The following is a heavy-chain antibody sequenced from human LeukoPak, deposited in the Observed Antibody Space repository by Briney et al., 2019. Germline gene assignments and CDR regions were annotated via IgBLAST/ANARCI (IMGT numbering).Heavy chain of an antibody. Sequence: PSETLSLTCTVSGRSLSSYCWSWIRQPAGKGLEWIGRIYTSGSTTYNPSLKSRVTMSVDTSKNQFSLKLRSVTAADTAVYYCARDRPPIWSGGSCPPGNWFDPWGQGTLVTVSS. J-gene: IGHJ5*02. D-gene: IGHD2-15*01. CDR2: IYTSGST. CDR1: GRSLSSYC. CDR3: ARDRPPIWSGGSCPPGNWFDP. V-gene: IGHV4-4*07.